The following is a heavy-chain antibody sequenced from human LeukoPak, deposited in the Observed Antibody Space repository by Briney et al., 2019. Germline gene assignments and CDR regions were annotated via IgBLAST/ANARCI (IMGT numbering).Heavy chain of an antibody. D-gene: IGHD1-7*01. CDR2: ISSSGSTI. V-gene: IGHV3-11*04. J-gene: IGHJ4*02. CDR1: GFTFSDYY. CDR3: AREDDWNYEDY. Sequence: GGSLRLSCAASGFTFSDYYMSWIRQAPGKGLEWVSYISSSGSTIYYADSVKGRFTISRDNAKNSLYLQMNSLRAEDTAIYYCAREDDWNYEDYWGQGTLVTVSS.